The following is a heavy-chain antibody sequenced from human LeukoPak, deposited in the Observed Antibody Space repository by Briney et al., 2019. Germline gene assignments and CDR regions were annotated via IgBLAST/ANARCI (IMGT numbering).Heavy chain of an antibody. D-gene: IGHD4-17*01. CDR2: IYIDGST. V-gene: IGHV3-53*01. J-gene: IGHJ4*02. CDR1: GFTVTNNY. CDR3: ASRPEGDYHMLDY. Sequence: GGSLRLSCAASGFTVTNNYMSWVRQAPGKGLEWVSIIYIDGSTYYADSVKGRFTISRDSSKNTLDLQMSSLRVDDTALYYCASRPEGDYHMLDYWGQGTPVTVSS.